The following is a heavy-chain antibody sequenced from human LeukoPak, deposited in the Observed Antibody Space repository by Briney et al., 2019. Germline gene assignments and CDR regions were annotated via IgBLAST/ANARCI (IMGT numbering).Heavy chain of an antibody. CDR3: ARDGRHRYYYDSSGFYGSWFDP. V-gene: IGHV1-18*01. D-gene: IGHD3-22*01. Sequence: ASVKVSCKASGDTFTSYGISWGRQAPGQGLEWMGWISGYKGNTKNAQKLQGRGTMTTDTSTSTAYMELRSLRSDDTAVYYCARDGRHRYYYDSSGFYGSWFDPWGQGTLVTVSS. CDR2: ISGYKGNT. CDR1: GDTFTSYG. J-gene: IGHJ5*02.